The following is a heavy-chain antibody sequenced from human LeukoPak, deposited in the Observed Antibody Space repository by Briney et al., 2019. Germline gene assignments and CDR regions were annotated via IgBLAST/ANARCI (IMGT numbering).Heavy chain of an antibody. CDR1: GFTFSRYF. D-gene: IGHD3-3*01. Sequence: GGSLRLSCAASGFTFSRYFLAWVRQAPGKGLEWVASIFAGSGTTHYADSVKGRFTISRDNSQNTLYIQMESLRVEDTAVYYCVKAQRGFDDFWSGYDYWGQGSLVTVFS. J-gene: IGHJ4*02. CDR3: VKAQRGFDDFWSGYDY. CDR2: IFAGSGTT. V-gene: IGHV3-23*01.